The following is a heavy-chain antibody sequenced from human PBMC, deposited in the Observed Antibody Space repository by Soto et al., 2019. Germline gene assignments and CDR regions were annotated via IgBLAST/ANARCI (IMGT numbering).Heavy chain of an antibody. V-gene: IGHV3-23*01. Sequence: EVQLLESGGGLVQPGGSLRLSCAASGFTFSSYAMSWVRQAPGKGLEWGSVISGSGGSTYYADSVKGRFTISRDNSKNTLYLQMNSLRAEDTAVYYCAKDQDTGGDYFDYWGQGTLVTVSS. CDR2: ISGSGGST. CDR1: GFTFSSYA. D-gene: IGHD4-17*01. CDR3: AKDQDTGGDYFDY. J-gene: IGHJ4*02.